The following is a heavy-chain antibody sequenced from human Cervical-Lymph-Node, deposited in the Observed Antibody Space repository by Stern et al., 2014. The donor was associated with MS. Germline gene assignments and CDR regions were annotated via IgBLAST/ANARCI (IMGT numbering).Heavy chain of an antibody. CDR1: GYTFTGYS. D-gene: IGHD5-12*01. CDR3: AREAAMTVASAGFDY. Sequence: QVQLGQSGAEVKKPGASVKVSCKASGYTFTGYSMHWVRQAPGHGLEWMGRINPNSGGTNYDQKFQGRVTMTRDTSSSTGYVELSRLRSDDEDVYYCAREAAMTVASAGFDYWGQGTLVTVSS. V-gene: IGHV1-2*05. CDR2: INPNSGGT. J-gene: IGHJ4*02.